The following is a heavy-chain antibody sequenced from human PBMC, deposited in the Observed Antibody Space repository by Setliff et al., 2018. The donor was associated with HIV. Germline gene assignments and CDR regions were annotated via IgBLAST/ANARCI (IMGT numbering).Heavy chain of an antibody. CDR3: ARDQIEFVAEDPHDVFDI. CDR1: GHSISGYY. D-gene: IGHD5-12*01. CDR2: IHTSGNT. V-gene: IGHV4-4*07. Sequence: SETLSLTCSVSGHSISGYYWSWIRQPAGRGLEWIGRIHTSGNTNYNPSLRGRVTMSVDMSKNQFSLKLTSVSAADTAVYYCARDQIEFVAEDPHDVFDIWGRGTLVTVSS. J-gene: IGHJ3*02.